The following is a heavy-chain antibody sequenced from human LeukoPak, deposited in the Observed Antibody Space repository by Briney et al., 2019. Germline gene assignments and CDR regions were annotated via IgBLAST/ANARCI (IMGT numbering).Heavy chain of an antibody. Sequence: PGGSLRLSCAASGFTFSSYSMNWVRQAPGKGLEWVSSISSSSSYIYYADSVKGRFTIPRDNAKNTLYLQMNSLRAEDTAVYYCARGGYTYGFFDYWGQGTLVTVSS. CDR1: GFTFSSYS. CDR3: ARGGYTYGFFDY. D-gene: IGHD5-18*01. CDR2: ISSSSSYI. V-gene: IGHV3-21*04. J-gene: IGHJ4*02.